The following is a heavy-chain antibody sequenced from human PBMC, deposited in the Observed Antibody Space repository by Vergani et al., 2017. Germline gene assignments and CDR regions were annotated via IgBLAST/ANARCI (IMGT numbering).Heavy chain of an antibody. CDR2: IYNSGNG. CDR3: ASGKYYSXSTSHFRGRYFDV. J-gene: IGHJ2*01. Sequence: QMQLQESGPGLVKASETLSLTCTVSGDSIISRSYYWGWIRQPPGKGLEWIGSIYNSGNGDSSSSLKSRVTISADTSKNQFSLRLTSVTAADTAVYYCASGKYYSXSTSHFRGRYFDVWGRGNLVTVPS. CDR1: GDSIISRSYY. D-gene: IGHD3-16*01. V-gene: IGHV4-39*01.